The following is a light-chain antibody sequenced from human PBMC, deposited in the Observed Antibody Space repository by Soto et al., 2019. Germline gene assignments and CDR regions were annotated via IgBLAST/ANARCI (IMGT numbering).Light chain of an antibody. CDR2: LNSDGSH. Sequence: QLVLTQSPSASASLGASVKLTCILSSGYSSYAIAWHQQQPEKGPRYLMKLNSDGSHSKGDGIPDRFSGSSSGAERYLTISSLQSEDEADYYCQTWGTGIQVFGGGTQLTVL. CDR1: SGYSSYA. CDR3: QTWGTGIQV. V-gene: IGLV4-69*01. J-gene: IGLJ2*01.